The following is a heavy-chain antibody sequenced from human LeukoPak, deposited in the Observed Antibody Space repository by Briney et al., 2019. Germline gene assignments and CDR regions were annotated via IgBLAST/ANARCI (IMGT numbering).Heavy chain of an antibody. CDR3: ARHPVLRYLGT. V-gene: IGHV4-39*01. Sequence: SETLSLTCTVSGGSISGSSYYWGWIRQPPGKGLEWIGSIYYSGNTYYNPSLKSRVTISADTSKNQFSLKLSSVTAADTAVYYCARHPVLRYLGTWGQGTLVTVSS. CDR1: GGSISGSSYY. CDR2: IYYSGNT. D-gene: IGHD3-9*01. J-gene: IGHJ5*02.